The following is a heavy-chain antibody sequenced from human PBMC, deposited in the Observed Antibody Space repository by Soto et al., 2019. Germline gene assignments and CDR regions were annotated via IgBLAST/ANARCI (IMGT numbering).Heavy chain of an antibody. CDR3: ARDESSSWFSGGWFDP. CDR2: IYYSGST. CDR1: GGSISSGGYY. V-gene: IGHV4-31*03. D-gene: IGHD6-13*01. J-gene: IGHJ5*02. Sequence: SETLSLTCTVSGGSISSGGYYWSWIRQHPGKGLEWIGYIYYSGSTYYNPSLKSRVTISVDTSKNQFSLKLRSLRSDDTAVYYCARDESSSWFSGGWFDPWGQGTLVTVSS.